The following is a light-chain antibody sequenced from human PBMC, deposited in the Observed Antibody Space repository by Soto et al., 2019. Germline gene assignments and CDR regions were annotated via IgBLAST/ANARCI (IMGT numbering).Light chain of an antibody. CDR2: EVS. Sequence: QSVLTQPASVSGSPGQSITISCTGSSSDVGGYNYVSWYQQHPGKAPKLIIYEVSNRPSGISHRFSGSKSGNMASLTISGLQAEDEADYYCSSYTSSSLYVFGAGTKLTVL. CDR3: SSYTSSSLYV. CDR1: SSDVGGYNY. J-gene: IGLJ1*01. V-gene: IGLV2-14*01.